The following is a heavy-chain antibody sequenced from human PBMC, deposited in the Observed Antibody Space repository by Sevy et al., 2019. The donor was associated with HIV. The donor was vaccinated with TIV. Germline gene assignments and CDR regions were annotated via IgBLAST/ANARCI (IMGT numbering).Heavy chain of an antibody. D-gene: IGHD1-1*01. CDR2: IYYSGST. Sequence: SETLSLTCTVSGGSISSGDYYWSWIRQPPGKGLEWFGYIYYSGSTYYNPSLKSPVTISVDTSKNQFSLKLSSVTAADTAVYYCARPPRENAYYFDYWGQGTLVTVSS. CDR1: GGSISSGDYY. CDR3: ARPPRENAYYFDY. J-gene: IGHJ4*02. V-gene: IGHV4-30-4*01.